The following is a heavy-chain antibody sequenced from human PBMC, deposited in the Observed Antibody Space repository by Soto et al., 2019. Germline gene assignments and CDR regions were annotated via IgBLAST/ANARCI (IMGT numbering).Heavy chain of an antibody. J-gene: IGHJ5*02. D-gene: IGHD4-4*01. Sequence: GGSLRLSCAASGFTFSNAWMSWVRQAPGKGLEWVGRIKSKTDGGTTDYAAPVKGRFTISRDDSKNTLYLQMNSLKTEDTAVYYCTELAGTTGTSGWFDPWGQGTLVTVSS. CDR2: IKSKTDGGTT. CDR1: GFTFSNAW. V-gene: IGHV3-15*01. CDR3: TELAGTTGTSGWFDP.